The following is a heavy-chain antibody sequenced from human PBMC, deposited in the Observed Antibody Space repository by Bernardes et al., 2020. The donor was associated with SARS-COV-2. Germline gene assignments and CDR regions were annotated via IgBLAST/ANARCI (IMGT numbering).Heavy chain of an antibody. CDR2: ISYDGVHT. D-gene: IGHD6-13*01. Sequence: GGSLRLSCAASGFIFSNYAIHWVRQAPGKGLEWVAKISYDGVHTYYADSVKGRFTVFRDNSKDTLYLQMNSLRPDDTAVYSCAREGERSSWYVMDSDYWGQGTLVTVSS. J-gene: IGHJ4*02. CDR1: GFIFSNYA. V-gene: IGHV3-30-3*01. CDR3: AREGERSSWYVMDSDY.